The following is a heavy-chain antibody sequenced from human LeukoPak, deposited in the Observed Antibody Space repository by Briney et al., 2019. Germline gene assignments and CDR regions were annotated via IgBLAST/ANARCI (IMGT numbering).Heavy chain of an antibody. CDR1: GFTLSSNY. CDR3: AREFLRSSGSY. D-gene: IGHD3-22*01. V-gene: IGHV3-53*01. CDR2: VYSDGRT. J-gene: IGHJ4*02. Sequence: GGSLRLSCAASGFTLSSNYMSWVRQAPGKGLEWVSVVYSDGRTYYAEYVKGRFTISRDNSKNTLYLQMNSLRPEDTAVYFCAREFLRSSGSYWGRGTLVTVSS.